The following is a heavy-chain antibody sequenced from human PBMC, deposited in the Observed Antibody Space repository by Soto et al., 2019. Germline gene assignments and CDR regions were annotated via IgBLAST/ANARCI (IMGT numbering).Heavy chain of an antibody. CDR3: ARDLWGYCGTDCYPLDV. D-gene: IGHD2-21*02. V-gene: IGHV4-31*03. CDR1: GGSISSGAYY. CDR2: TYYSGST. Sequence: TLSLTCTVSGGSISSGAYYWSWIRQHPGKGLEWIGYTYYSGSTYYNPSLKSRVTILLDASKNQFSLKLSSVTAADTAVYYCARDLWGYCGTDCYPLDVWGQGTTVTVSS. J-gene: IGHJ6*02.